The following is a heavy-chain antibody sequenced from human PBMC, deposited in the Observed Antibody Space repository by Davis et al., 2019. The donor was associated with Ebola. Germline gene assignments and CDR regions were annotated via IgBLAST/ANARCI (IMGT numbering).Heavy chain of an antibody. D-gene: IGHD2-2*01. Sequence: LRLSCAVSGASISSHSYSWSWIRQSPGKGLEWIGHVFYSGSTYYNPSLKSRVTMSIDRSKNKFFLQMTSMTAADTAIYYCARDVPAATDYMDDWGKGATVTVSS. CDR2: VFYSGST. J-gene: IGHJ6*03. CDR1: GASISSHSYS. V-gene: IGHV4-30-2*06. CDR3: ARDVPAATDYMDD.